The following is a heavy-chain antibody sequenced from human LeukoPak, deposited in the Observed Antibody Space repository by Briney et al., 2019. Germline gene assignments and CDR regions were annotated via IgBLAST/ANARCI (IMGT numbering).Heavy chain of an antibody. CDR1: GYTFTRYD. CDR3: ARGVNTYLWFGGDYMDV. CDR2: MNPTSGNT. J-gene: IGHJ6*03. D-gene: IGHD3-16*01. Sequence: GASVRVSFKASGYTFTRYDINWVGQAGGQGLEWMGWMNPTSGNTGYAQKFQGRVTSTRNTSISTAYMELSSLRSEDTAVYYCARGVNTYLWFGGDYMDVWGKGSTVTVSS. V-gene: IGHV1-8*03.